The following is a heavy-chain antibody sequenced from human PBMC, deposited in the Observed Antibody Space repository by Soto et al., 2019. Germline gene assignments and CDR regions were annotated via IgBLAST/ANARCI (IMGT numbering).Heavy chain of an antibody. D-gene: IGHD1-26*01. CDR3: AKAYRMGATYFDY. V-gene: IGHV3-23*01. CDR1: GFTFSSYV. J-gene: IGHJ4*02. CDR2: ISGNGGST. Sequence: GGSLRLSCAVSGFTFSSYVMSWVRQPPEKGLEWVSSISGNGGSTLYSESVKGRFTISRDNSKNTLYLQMNSLRAEDTAVYYCAKAYRMGATYFDYWGQGNLVTVSS.